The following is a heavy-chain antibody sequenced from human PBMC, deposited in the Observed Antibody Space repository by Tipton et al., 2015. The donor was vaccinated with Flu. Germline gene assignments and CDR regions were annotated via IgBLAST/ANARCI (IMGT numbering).Heavy chain of an antibody. CDR2: INHSGST. CDR1: GGSFSGYY. CDR3: AREEGAGGTWYFDL. Sequence: TLSLTCAVYGGSFSGYYWSWIRQPPGKGLEWIGEINHSGSTNYNPSLKSRVTISVDTSKNQFSLKLSSVTAADTAVYYCAREEGAGGTWYFDLWGRGTLVTVSS. D-gene: IGHD3-16*01. J-gene: IGHJ2*01. V-gene: IGHV4-34*01.